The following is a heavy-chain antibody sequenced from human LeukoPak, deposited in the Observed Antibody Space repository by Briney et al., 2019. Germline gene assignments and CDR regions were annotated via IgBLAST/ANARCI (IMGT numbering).Heavy chain of an antibody. Sequence: PGVSLRLSCAASGFTFSSYEMNWVRQAPGKGLEWVSYISSSGSTIYYADSVKGRFTISRDNAKNSLYLQMNSLRAEDTAVYYCARVTFGGVIVDYWGQGTLVTVSS. D-gene: IGHD3-16*02. J-gene: IGHJ4*02. V-gene: IGHV3-48*03. CDR2: ISSSGSTI. CDR1: GFTFSSYE. CDR3: ARVTFGGVIVDY.